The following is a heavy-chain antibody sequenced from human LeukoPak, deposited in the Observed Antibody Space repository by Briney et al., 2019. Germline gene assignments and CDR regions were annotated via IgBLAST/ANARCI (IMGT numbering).Heavy chain of an antibody. V-gene: IGHV1-18*01. J-gene: IGHJ3*02. D-gene: IGHD2-2*01. CDR1: GYTFTSYG. CDR2: ISAYNGNT. CDR3: ARGDIVVVPAAIGEDAFDI. Sequence: GASVKVSCKASGYTFTSYGISWVRQAPGQGLERMGWISAYNGNTNYAQKLQGRVTMTTDTSTSTAYMELRSLRSDDTAVYYCARGDIVVVPAAIGEDAFDIWGQGTMVTVSS.